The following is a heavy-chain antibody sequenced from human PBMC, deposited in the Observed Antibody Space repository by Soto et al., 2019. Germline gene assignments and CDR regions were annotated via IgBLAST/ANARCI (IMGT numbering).Heavy chain of an antibody. V-gene: IGHV4-39*01. CDR1: GGSISSSSYY. Sequence: TSETLSLTCTVSGGSISSSSYYWGWIRQPPGKGLEWIGSIYYSGSTYYNPSLKSRVTISVDTSKNQFSLKLSSVTAADTAVYYCATRGSYYYDSSGYEGIDYWGQGTLVTVSS. D-gene: IGHD3-22*01. J-gene: IGHJ4*02. CDR3: ATRGSYYYDSSGYEGIDY. CDR2: IYYSGST.